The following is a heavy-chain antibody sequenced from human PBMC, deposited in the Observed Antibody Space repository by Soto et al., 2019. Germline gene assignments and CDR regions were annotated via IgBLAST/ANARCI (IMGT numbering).Heavy chain of an antibody. V-gene: IGHV3-23*01. CDR2: ITGSGGGT. CDR3: GKDGVGGSDYSGL. Sequence: EVQLLESGGDLVQPGGSLRLSCAASGFTFSSYAMSWVRQAPGKGLGWVSSITGSGGGTYYADSVKGRFTISRDNSKNTLYIQMNSLRAEDPAVYYCGKDGVGGSDYSGLWRQGTLVTVSS. CDR1: GFTFSSYA. J-gene: IGHJ4*02. D-gene: IGHD1-26*01.